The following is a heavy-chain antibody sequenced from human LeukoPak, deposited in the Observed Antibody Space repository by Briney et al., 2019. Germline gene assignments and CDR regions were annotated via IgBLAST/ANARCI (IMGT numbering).Heavy chain of an antibody. CDR1: GYTFTRYA. CDR3: ARDSRGAYCGGDCYLDAFDI. V-gene: IGHV1-3*01. D-gene: IGHD2-21*02. Sequence: ASVKVSCKASGYTFTRYAMHWARQAPGRRLEWMGWINAGNGNTKYSQKFQGRVTITRDTSASTAYMELSSLRSEDTAVYYCARDSRGAYCGGDCYLDAFDIWGQGTMVTVSS. CDR2: INAGNGNT. J-gene: IGHJ3*02.